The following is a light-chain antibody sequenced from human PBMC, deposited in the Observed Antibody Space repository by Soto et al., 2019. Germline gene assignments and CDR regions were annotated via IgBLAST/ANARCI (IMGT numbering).Light chain of an antibody. Sequence: QSALTQPASVSGSPGQSITISCTGTSSDVGGYKYVSWYQQHPGKAPKVLIYEVSNRPSGVSNRFSGSKSGNTASLTISGLQAEDEADYYCSSYVSSSTLVLFGGGTKVTVL. CDR1: SSDVGGYKY. CDR2: EVS. CDR3: SSYVSSSTLVL. V-gene: IGLV2-14*01. J-gene: IGLJ2*01.